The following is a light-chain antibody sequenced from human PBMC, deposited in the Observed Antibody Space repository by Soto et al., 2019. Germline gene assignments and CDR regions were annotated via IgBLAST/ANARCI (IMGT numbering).Light chain of an antibody. CDR3: SSYTRSDTVV. CDR2: DVT. Sequence: QSALTQPASVSGSPGHSITISCTGSSSDVGGYDYVSWYQQHPDKAPKLIIYDVTYRPSGISNRFSGSKSGNTASLTISGLQAEDGAEYFCSSYTRSDTVVFGGGTKLTVL. V-gene: IGLV2-14*03. CDR1: SSDVGGYDY. J-gene: IGLJ2*01.